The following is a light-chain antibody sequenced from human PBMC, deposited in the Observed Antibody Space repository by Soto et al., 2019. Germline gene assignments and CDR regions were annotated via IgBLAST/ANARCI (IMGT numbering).Light chain of an antibody. CDR2: AAS. CDR3: QQYYSYPRT. J-gene: IGKJ1*01. V-gene: IGKV1-12*01. Sequence: DILINKSPSSVSASVGDRVAITCRASQGISSWLAWYQQKPGKAPKLLIYAASSLHSGVPSRFSGSGSGTDFTLTISSLQPEDFATYYCQQYYSYPRTFGQGTKVDIK. CDR1: QGISSW.